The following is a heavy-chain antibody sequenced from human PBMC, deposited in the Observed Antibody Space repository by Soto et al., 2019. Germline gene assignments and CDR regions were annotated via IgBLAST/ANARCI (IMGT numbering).Heavy chain of an antibody. V-gene: IGHV4-31*03. CDR2: MYYSGST. CDR3: ARGDRQSGYSSSWVFDY. CDR1: GGSINSGGYY. Sequence: QVQLRESGPGLVKPSQTLSLTCTVSGGSINSGGYYWNWIRQHPGKGLEWIGYMYYSGSTYYNPFRRSRVIISADTSENHFSLKLSSVTAADTAVYCCARGDRQSGYSSSWVFDYWGQGTLVNVSS. J-gene: IGHJ4*02. D-gene: IGHD6-13*01.